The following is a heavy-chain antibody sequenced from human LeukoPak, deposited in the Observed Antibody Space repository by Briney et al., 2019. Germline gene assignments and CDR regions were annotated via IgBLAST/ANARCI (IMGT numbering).Heavy chain of an antibody. CDR3: ARGVTTRGRFDY. D-gene: IGHD4-17*01. V-gene: IGHV4-31*03. CDR1: GASISSDGYY. J-gene: IGHJ4*02. Sequence: SETLSLTCTVSGASISSDGYYWSWIRQHPGKGLEWFGYGYCTGSTYNNPSLKSRVTILLDTSKNQFSLRLSAVTAADTAVYFCARGVTTRGRFDYWGQGTLVAVSS. CDR2: GYCTGST.